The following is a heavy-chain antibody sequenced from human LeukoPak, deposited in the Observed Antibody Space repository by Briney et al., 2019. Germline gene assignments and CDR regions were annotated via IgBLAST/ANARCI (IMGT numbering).Heavy chain of an antibody. V-gene: IGHV3-30-3*01. CDR2: ISYDGSNK. Sequence: PGGSLRLSCAASGFTFSSYAMHWVRQAPGKGLEWVAVISYDGSNKYYADSVKGRFTISRDNSKNTLYLQMNSLRAEDTAVYYCARGGHYYDSSGFDYWGQGTLVTVSS. J-gene: IGHJ4*02. D-gene: IGHD3-22*01. CDR3: ARGGHYYDSSGFDY. CDR1: GFTFSSYA.